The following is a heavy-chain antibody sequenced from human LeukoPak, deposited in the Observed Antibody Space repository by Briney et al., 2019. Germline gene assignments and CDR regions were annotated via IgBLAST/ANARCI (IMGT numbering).Heavy chain of an antibody. D-gene: IGHD6-13*01. CDR1: GGSISSYY. J-gene: IGHJ4*02. CDR3: ARVHLYSSSWYGIDY. Sequence: SETLSLTCTVSGGSISSYYWSWIRQPPGKGLEWIGYIYYSGSTNYNPPLKSRVTMSVDTSKNQFSLKLSSVTAADTALYYCARVHLYSSSWYGIDYWGQGTLVTVSS. CDR2: IYYSGST. V-gene: IGHV4-59*01.